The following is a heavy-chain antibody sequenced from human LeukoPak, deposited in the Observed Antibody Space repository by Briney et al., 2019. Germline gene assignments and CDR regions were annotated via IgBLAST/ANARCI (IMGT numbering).Heavy chain of an antibody. J-gene: IGHJ3*02. CDR1: GGTFSSYA. CDR3: ARDLTADIVVVPAAMTGVNAFDI. Sequence: SVKVSCKASGGTFSSYAISWVRQAPGQGLEWMGGIIPIFGTANYAQKFQGRVTITADESTSTAYMELSSLRSEDTAVYYCARDLTADIVVVPAAMTGVNAFDIWGQGTMVTVSS. D-gene: IGHD2-2*01. V-gene: IGHV1-69*01. CDR2: IIPIFGTA.